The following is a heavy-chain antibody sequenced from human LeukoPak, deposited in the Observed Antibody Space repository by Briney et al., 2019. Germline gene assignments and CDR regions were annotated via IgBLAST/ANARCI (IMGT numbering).Heavy chain of an antibody. CDR1: GFTFSSYR. CDR3: ARDLSGIAGYTYGRGIDY. J-gene: IGHJ4*02. Sequence: GGSLRLSCAASGFTFSSYRTSWVRQAPGKGLEWVANIKQDGSEKHYVDSVKGRFTISRDNAKNSLYLQMNSLRAEDTAGYYCARDLSGIAGYTYGRGIDYWGQGTLVTVSS. V-gene: IGHV3-7*01. D-gene: IGHD5-18*01. CDR2: IKQDGSEK.